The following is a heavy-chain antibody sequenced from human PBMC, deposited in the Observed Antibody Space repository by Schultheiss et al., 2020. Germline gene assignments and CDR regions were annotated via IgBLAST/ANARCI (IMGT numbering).Heavy chain of an antibody. CDR1: GFTFSSYD. Sequence: GGSLRLSCAASGFTFSSYDMHWVRQATGKGLEWVSAIGTAGDTYYQGSVKGRFTISRENAKNSLYLQMNSLRAGDTAVYYCARGHGGGWFGELWPAFDILGQGRMVTVSS. CDR3: ARGHGGGWFGELWPAFDI. CDR2: IGTAGDT. D-gene: IGHD3-10*01. J-gene: IGHJ3*02. V-gene: IGHV3-13*01.